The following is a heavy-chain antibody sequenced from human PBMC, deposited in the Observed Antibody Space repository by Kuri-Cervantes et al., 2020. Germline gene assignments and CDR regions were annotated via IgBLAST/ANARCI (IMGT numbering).Heavy chain of an antibody. Sequence: SETLSLTCIVSGSSIGSGTHYWSWIRQPAGKGLEWIGRINTSGSTNYNPSLKTRVTMSVDTSENQLSLKLSSVTAADTAVYYCAREDRWGSTLDYWGQGTLVTVSS. D-gene: IGHD5-24*01. CDR1: GSSIGSGTHY. J-gene: IGHJ4*02. V-gene: IGHV4-61*02. CDR2: INTSGST. CDR3: AREDRWGSTLDY.